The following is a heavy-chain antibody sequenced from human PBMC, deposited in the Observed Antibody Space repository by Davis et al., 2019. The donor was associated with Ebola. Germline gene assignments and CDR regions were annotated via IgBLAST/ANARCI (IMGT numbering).Heavy chain of an antibody. CDR2: IYYSGST. D-gene: IGHD3-3*01. Sequence: SETLSLTCTVSGGSVSNYYWSWIRQPPGKGLEWIGYIYYSGSTNYNPSLKSRVTISVDTSKNQFSLKLSSVTAADTAVYYCARGRFLMDYWGQGTLVTVSS. CDR1: GGSVSNYY. J-gene: IGHJ4*02. CDR3: ARGRFLMDY. V-gene: IGHV4-59*02.